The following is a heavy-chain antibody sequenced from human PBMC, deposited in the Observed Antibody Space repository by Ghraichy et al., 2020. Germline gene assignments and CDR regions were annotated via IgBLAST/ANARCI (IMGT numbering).Heavy chain of an antibody. Sequence: SETLSLTCTVSGGSISSSSYYWGWIRQPPGKGLEWIGSIYYSGSTYYNPSLKSRVTISVDTSKNQFSLKLSSVTAADTAVYYCARQRVRYFDWLLYGSSAFDIWGQGTMVTVSS. CDR1: GGSISSSSYY. CDR2: IYYSGST. CDR3: ARQRVRYFDWLLYGSSAFDI. V-gene: IGHV4-39*01. J-gene: IGHJ3*02. D-gene: IGHD3-9*01.